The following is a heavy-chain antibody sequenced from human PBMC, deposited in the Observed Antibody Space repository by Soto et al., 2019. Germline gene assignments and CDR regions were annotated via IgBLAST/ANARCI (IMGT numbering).Heavy chain of an antibody. CDR3: ARGSTIVRGAPSWFDP. CDR2: IIPIAAIA. J-gene: IGHJ5*02. Sequence: QVQLVQSGAEVKKPGSSVKVSCKASGGTFSRYTINWVRQAPGQGLEWMGRIIPIAAIANYTQKFQGRVTNTVDKSSTTAYMELSSLRSDDTAVYSCARGSTIVRGAPSWFDPWGQGTLVTVSS. CDR1: GGTFSRYT. D-gene: IGHD3-10*01. V-gene: IGHV1-69*02.